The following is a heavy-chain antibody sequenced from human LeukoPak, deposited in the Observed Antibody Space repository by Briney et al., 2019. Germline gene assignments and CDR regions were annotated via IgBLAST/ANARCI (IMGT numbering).Heavy chain of an antibody. J-gene: IGHJ3*02. V-gene: IGHV1-69*04. Sequence: GSSVKVSCKASGGTFTSYAISWVPQAPGQGLEWMGRIIPILGIANYAQKFQGRVTITADKSTSTAYMELSSLRSEDTAVYYGARAAPYYYDSSGYYYDAFDIWGQGTMVTVS. CDR3: ARAAPYYYDSSGYYYDAFDI. CDR2: IIPILGIA. D-gene: IGHD3-22*01. CDR1: GGTFTSYA.